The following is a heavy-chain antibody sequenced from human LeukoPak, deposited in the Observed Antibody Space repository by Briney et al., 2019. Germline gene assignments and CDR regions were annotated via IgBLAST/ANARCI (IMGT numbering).Heavy chain of an antibody. J-gene: IGHJ4*02. Sequence: GGSLRLSCAASEFTFSRYWMHWVRQAPGKGLEWVAHVKPDGSEKSYVDSVKGRFTISRDNAQNSLYLQMNSLRAEDTAVYYCARDRGYYVFDYWGQGTLVTVSS. CDR2: VKPDGSEK. D-gene: IGHD3-22*01. V-gene: IGHV3-7*01. CDR3: ARDRGYYVFDY. CDR1: EFTFSRYW.